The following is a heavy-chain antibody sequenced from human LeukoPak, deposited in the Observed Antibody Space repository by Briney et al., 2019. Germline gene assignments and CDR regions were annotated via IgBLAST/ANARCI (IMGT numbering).Heavy chain of an antibody. CDR1: GFTFSSYA. D-gene: IGHD6-19*01. CDR2: ISGSGGST. CDR3: AKGSGIAVAGNFDY. V-gene: IGHV3-23*01. J-gene: IGHJ4*02. Sequence: PGGSLRLSCAASGFTFSSYAMSWVRQAPGKGLEWVSPISGSGGSTYYADSVKGRFTISRDNSKNTLYLQMDSLRAEDTAVYYCAKGSGIAVAGNFDYWGQGTLVTVSS.